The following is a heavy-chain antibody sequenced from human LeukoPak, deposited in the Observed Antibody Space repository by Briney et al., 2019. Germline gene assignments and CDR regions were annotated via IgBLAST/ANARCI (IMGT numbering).Heavy chain of an antibody. CDR3: TRASFDH. V-gene: IGHV1-18*01. CDR1: GYTFVTYG. Sequence: GASVTVSCKPSGYTFVTYGINWVRQAPGQRPEWMGWISTYNGNTKYALKFQDRVTLTRDTSTTTAYMELRSPTSDDRAVYYCTRASFDHWGQGTLVIVSS. J-gene: IGHJ4*02. CDR2: ISTYNGNT.